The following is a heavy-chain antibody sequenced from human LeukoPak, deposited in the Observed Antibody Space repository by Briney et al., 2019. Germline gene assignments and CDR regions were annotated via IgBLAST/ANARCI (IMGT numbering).Heavy chain of an antibody. CDR3: ATTGYCSGGSCYNWFDP. CDR2: IYHSGST. J-gene: IGHJ5*02. CDR1: GGSISSSNW. V-gene: IGHV4-4*02. D-gene: IGHD2-15*01. Sequence: PSGTLSLTCAVSGGSISSSNWWSWVRQPPGKRLEWIGEIYHSGSTNYNPSLKSRVTISVDKSKNQFSLKLSSVTAADTAVYYCATTGYCSGGSCYNWFDPWGQGTLVTVSS.